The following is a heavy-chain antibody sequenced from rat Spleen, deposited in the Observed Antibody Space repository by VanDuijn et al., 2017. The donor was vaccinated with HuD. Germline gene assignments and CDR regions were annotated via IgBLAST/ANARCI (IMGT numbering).Heavy chain of an antibody. Sequence: EVRLQESGPGLVKPSQSLSLTCSVTGFSITSNYWGWIRKFPGNEMDWIGHISYSGSTSYNPSLKSRISITRDTSKNQFFLQLNSVTTEDTATYYCASAGYNWFAYWGQGDMVTVSS. CDR2: ISYSGST. D-gene: IGHD4-3*01. CDR3: ASAGYNWFAY. CDR1: GFSITSNY. J-gene: IGHJ2*01. V-gene: IGHV3-1*01.